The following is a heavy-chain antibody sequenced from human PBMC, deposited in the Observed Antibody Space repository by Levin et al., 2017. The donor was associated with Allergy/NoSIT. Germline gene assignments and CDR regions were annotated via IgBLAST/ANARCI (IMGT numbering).Heavy chain of an antibody. CDR2: RWNDGSDK. CDR1: GFTFRDYG. V-gene: IGHV3-33*01. J-gene: IGHJ6*02. CDR3: VRAVHSCGYHGGWFAMDV. D-gene: IGHD6-19*01. Sequence: LSLTCAASGFTFRDYGIHWVRRAPGKGLEWVAVRWNDGSDKFYADAVRGRFTISRDNAKSLLYLQMNSLRGDDTAVYHCVRAVHSCGYHGGWFAMDVWGQGTIVTVS.